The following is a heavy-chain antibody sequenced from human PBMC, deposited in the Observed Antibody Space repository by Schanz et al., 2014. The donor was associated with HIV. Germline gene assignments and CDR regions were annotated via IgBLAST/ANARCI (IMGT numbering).Heavy chain of an antibody. Sequence: ARLVQSGAEVKRPGASVTVSCTAAGSTFPDLDVNWVRQATGQGLEWMGWMNPNSGNTGYAQKFRGRATMTRNTAIGTAYMELSSLRSEDTAFYYCARGRYYGSEFDYWGQGTLVTVSS. J-gene: IGHJ4*02. D-gene: IGHD3-10*01. CDR2: MNPNSGNT. CDR1: GSTFPDLD. V-gene: IGHV1-8*01. CDR3: ARGRYYGSEFDY.